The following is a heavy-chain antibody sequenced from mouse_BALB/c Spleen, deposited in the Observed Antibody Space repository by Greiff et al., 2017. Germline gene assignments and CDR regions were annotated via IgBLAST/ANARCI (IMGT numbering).Heavy chain of an antibody. CDR2: ISSGSSTI. D-gene: IGHD2-1*01. CDR1: GFTFSSFG. V-gene: IGHV5-17*02. CDR3: ARYGNYVSYAMDY. Sequence: EVKLMESGGGLVQPGGSRKLSCAASGFTFSSFGMHWVRQAPEKGLEWVAYISSGSSTIYYADTVKGRFTISRDNPKNTLFLQMTSLRSEDTAMYYCARYGNYVSYAMDYWGQGTSVTVSS. J-gene: IGHJ4*01.